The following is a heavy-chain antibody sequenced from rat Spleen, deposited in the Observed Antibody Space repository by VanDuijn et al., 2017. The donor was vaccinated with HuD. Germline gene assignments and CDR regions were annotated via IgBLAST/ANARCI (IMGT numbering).Heavy chain of an antibody. CDR1: GFTFSNYG. J-gene: IGHJ2*01. Sequence: VQLVESGGGLVQPGKSLKLSCSASGFTFSNYGMHWIRQAPGKGLDWVAYISNNSGTVYTDDVRCRFTISRDNAKNNLYLQLNSLKSEDTAIYYCATNNWDYWGQGVMVTVSS. V-gene: IGHV5-62*01. D-gene: IGHD1-10*01. CDR2: ISNNSGT. CDR3: ATNNWDY.